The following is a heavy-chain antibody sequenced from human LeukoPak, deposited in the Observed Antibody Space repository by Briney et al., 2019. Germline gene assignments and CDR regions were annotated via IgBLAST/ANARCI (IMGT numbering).Heavy chain of an antibody. CDR1: GYTFTSYG. D-gene: IGHD3-3*01. CDR3: QRVTIFGVVIDFDY. J-gene: IGHJ4*02. Sequence: GASVKFSCKASGYTFTSYGISWVRQAPGQGLEWMGWISAYNGNTNYAQKLQGRVTMTTDTSTGTAYMELRGLRSDDTAVYYCQRVTIFGVVIDFDYWGQGTLVAVS. V-gene: IGHV1-18*01. CDR2: ISAYNGNT.